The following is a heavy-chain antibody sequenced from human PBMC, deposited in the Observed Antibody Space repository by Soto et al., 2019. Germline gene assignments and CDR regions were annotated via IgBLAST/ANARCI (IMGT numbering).Heavy chain of an antibody. CDR1: GFNFNTYT. CDR2: ISSKSAYI. Sequence: EVQLVESGGGLVKPGESLRLSCVASGFNFNTYTMSWVRQAPGKGLEWVSSISSKSAYIYYADSVEGRFTVSRDNAKTSLYLQMTALRADDTAVYYCARVRRYYSESTESDWGQGTLVTVSS. CDR3: ARVRRYYSESTESD. D-gene: IGHD3-22*01. V-gene: IGHV3-21*01. J-gene: IGHJ4*02.